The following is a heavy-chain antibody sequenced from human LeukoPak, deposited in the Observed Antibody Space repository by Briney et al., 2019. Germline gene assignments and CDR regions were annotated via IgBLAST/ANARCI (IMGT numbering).Heavy chain of an antibody. J-gene: IGHJ4*02. Sequence: GGSLRLSCAASGFTFSNYAVSWVRQAPGKGLEWVSAINPTGANTYYADSVKGRFTISRDNSKDTMYLQMSSLRADDTAVYYCAKHQDSYGDSLFDSWGQGTLVTVSS. D-gene: IGHD4-17*01. V-gene: IGHV3-23*01. CDR1: GFTFSNYA. CDR3: AKHQDSYGDSLFDS. CDR2: INPTGANT.